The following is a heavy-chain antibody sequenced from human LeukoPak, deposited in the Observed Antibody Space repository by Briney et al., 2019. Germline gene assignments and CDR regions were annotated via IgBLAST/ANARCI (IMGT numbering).Heavy chain of an antibody. Sequence: SETLSLTCTVSGGSISSSSYYWGWIRQPPGKGLEWIGSIYYSGSTYYNPSLKSRVTISVDTSKNQFSLKLSSVTAADTAVYYYARDGGSSWYAAYFDYWGQGTLVTVSS. V-gene: IGHV4-39*07. J-gene: IGHJ4*02. CDR3: ARDGGSSWYAAYFDY. CDR1: GGSISSSSYY. CDR2: IYYSGST. D-gene: IGHD6-13*01.